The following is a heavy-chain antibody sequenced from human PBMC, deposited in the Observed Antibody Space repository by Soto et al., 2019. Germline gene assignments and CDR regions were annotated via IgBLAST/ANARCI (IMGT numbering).Heavy chain of an antibody. CDR2: ISSNGGST. J-gene: IGHJ4*02. D-gene: IGHD6-19*01. CDR3: AIEGIRWLAGRTYYFDY. Sequence: GGSLRLSCAASGFTFSSYAMHWVRQAPGKGLEYVSAISSNGGSTYYANSVKGRFTISRDNSKNTLYLQMGSLRAEDMAVYYCAIEGIRWLAGRTYYFDYWGQGTLVTVSS. V-gene: IGHV3-64*01. CDR1: GFTFSSYA.